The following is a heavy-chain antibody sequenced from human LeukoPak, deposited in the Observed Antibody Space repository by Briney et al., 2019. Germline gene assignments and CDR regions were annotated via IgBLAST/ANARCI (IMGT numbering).Heavy chain of an antibody. CDR1: GFTFSSNW. Sequence: GGSLRLSCAASGFTFSSNWMSGVRQAPGEGLEWVANIKQDGTEKYYMDSVKGRFSISRDNAKNSLYLQMNALRAEDTAVYYCARDVRTDYWGQGTLVTVST. V-gene: IGHV3-7*04. J-gene: IGHJ4*02. CDR2: IKQDGTEK. CDR3: ARDVRTDY.